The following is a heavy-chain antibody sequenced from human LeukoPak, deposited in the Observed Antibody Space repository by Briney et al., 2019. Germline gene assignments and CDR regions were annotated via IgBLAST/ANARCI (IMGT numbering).Heavy chain of an antibody. J-gene: IGHJ4*02. V-gene: IGHV4-59*08. CDR2: IYYSGTT. D-gene: IGHD1-26*01. CDR3: ASTSVGSTTRIDY. Sequence: SETLSLTCTVSGGSISSYYWSWIRQPPGRGLVWIGYIYYSGTTKYNPSLKSRVTISIDTSKNQFSLKVDSVTAADTAVYYCASTSVGSTTRIDYWGQGTLVTVSS. CDR1: GGSISSYY.